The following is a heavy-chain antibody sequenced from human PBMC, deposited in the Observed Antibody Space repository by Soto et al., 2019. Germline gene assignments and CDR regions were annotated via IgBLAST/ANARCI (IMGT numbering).Heavy chain of an antibody. CDR3: AKDRGIIVKAGDAFDV. CDR1: GFTLSMSA. J-gene: IGHJ3*01. CDR2: ISDSGDRA. Sequence: PGGSLRISCASSGFTLSMSAVNWVRQAPGKGLEWVSYISDSGDRAYYADSVKGRFTISRDRSKNTVSLQMDSLRAEDTAVYYCAKDRGIIVKAGDAFDVWGQGTKVTVSS. V-gene: IGHV3-23*01. D-gene: IGHD3-16*02.